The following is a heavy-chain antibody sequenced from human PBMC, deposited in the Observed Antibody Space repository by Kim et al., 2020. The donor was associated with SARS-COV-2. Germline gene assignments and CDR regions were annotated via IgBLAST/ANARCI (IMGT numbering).Heavy chain of an antibody. CDR2: ISSSSSTI. V-gene: IGHV3-48*02. CDR1: EFTFSSYS. D-gene: IGHD3-22*01. J-gene: IGHJ3*02. CDR3: ARDRSPAYYYDSSGYSDAFDI. Sequence: GGSLRLSCAASEFTFSSYSMNWVRQAPGKGLEWVSFISSSSSTIYYADSVKGRFTISRDNAKNSLYMQMNSLRDEDTAVYYCARDRSPAYYYDSSGYSDAFDIWGQGTMVTVYS.